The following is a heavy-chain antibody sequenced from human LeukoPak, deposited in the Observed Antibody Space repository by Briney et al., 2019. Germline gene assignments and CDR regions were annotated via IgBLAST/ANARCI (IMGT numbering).Heavy chain of an antibody. D-gene: IGHD6-19*01. Sequence: PGGSLRLSCAASGFTFSSYAMSWVRQAPGKGLEWVAVIWYDGSQKHYADSVNGRFTISRDDSKNTLFLQMSGLRDDDTAMYYCAGAYSAGWFSYWGQGTPVIVSS. CDR1: GFTFSSYA. CDR3: AGAYSAGWFSY. J-gene: IGHJ4*02. CDR2: IWYDGSQK. V-gene: IGHV3-33*08.